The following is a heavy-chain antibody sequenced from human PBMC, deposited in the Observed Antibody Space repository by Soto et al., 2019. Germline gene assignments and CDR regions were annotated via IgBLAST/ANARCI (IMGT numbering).Heavy chain of an antibody. J-gene: IGHJ4*02. V-gene: IGHV4-30-2*01. CDR1: GGSISSGGYS. CDR2: IYHSGST. CDR3: ASRFNTGIDY. Sequence: SETLSLTCAVSGGSISSGGYSWSWIRQPPGKGLEWIGYIYHSGSTYYNPSLKSRVTISVDRSKNQFSLKLSSVTAADTAVYYCASRFNTGIDYWGQGTLVTVSS. D-gene: IGHD4-17*01.